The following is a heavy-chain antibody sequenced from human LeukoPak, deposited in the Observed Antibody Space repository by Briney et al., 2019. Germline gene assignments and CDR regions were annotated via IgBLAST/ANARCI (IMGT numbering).Heavy chain of an antibody. CDR1: GFTFSDYC. Sequence: GGSLRLSCAASGFTFSDYCMSWIRQAPGKGLEWVSYISSSGSTIYYADSVKGRFTISRDNAKNSLYLQMNSLRAEDTAVYYCASPSYYYDSSGYFGAHAFDIWGQGTMVTVSS. D-gene: IGHD3-22*01. J-gene: IGHJ3*02. CDR2: ISSSGSTI. V-gene: IGHV3-11*01. CDR3: ASPSYYYDSSGYFGAHAFDI.